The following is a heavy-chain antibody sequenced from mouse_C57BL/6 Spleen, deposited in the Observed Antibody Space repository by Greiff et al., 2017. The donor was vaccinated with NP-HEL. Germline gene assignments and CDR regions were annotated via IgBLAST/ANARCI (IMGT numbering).Heavy chain of an antibody. D-gene: IGHD4-1*01. J-gene: IGHJ2*01. CDR1: GYTFTDYY. V-gene: IGHV1-19*01. CDR2: INPYNGGT. Sequence: EVQLQQSGPVLVKPGASVKMSCKASGYTFTDYYMNWVKQSHGKSLEWIGVINPYNGGTSYNQKFKGKATLTVDKSSSTAYMELNSLTSEDSAVYYCARKAGTLGYYFDYWGQGTTLTVSS. CDR3: ARKAGTLGYYFDY.